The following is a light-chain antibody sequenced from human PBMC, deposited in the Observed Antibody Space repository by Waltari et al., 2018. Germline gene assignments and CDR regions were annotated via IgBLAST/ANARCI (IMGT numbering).Light chain of an antibody. V-gene: IGKV4-1*01. J-gene: IGKJ1*01. CDR3: HQYCSTPLT. CDR2: WAS. CDR1: PRVIHSSNTRSS. Sequence: DIVMTQSPDSLAVSLGERATINCKSSPRVIHSSNTRSSLAWYQQKPGQPPKLLIYWASTRQPGVPDRFSGSGSGTDFTLTISTLQAEDVAVYYCHQYCSTPLTFGQGTKVDIK.